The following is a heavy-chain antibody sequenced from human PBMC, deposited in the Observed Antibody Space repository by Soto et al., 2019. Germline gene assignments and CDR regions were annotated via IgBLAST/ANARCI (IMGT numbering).Heavy chain of an antibody. V-gene: IGHV3-13*01. CDR1: GFTFSSYD. CDR2: IGTAGDT. Sequence: EVQLVESRGGLVQPGGSLRLSCAAAGFTFSSYDMHWVRQATGKGLEWVSAIGTAGDTYYPGSVKGRFTISRENAKNSLYLQMNSLRAEDTAVYYCARATHPSSSWYGWFDPWGQGTLVTVSS. D-gene: IGHD6-13*01. J-gene: IGHJ5*02. CDR3: ARATHPSSSWYGWFDP.